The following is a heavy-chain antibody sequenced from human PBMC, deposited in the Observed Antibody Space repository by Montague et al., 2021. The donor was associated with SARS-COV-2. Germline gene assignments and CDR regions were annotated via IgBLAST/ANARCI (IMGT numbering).Heavy chain of an antibody. D-gene: IGHD2-21*01. CDR3: ARARTSLIVVVNEFDY. CDR2: IYYSGSS. CDR1: GGSISSGSYY. J-gene: IGHJ4*02. V-gene: IGHV4-31*03. Sequence: TLSLTCTVSGGSISSGSYYWSWIRQHPGKGLEWIGYIYYSGSSYYNPSLKSRVTISADTPKNQFSLRLSSVTAADTAVYYCARARTSLIVVVNEFDYWGQGTLVTVSS.